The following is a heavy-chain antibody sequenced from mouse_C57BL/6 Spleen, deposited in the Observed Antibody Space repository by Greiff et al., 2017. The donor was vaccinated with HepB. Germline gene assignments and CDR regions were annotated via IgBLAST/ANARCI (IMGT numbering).Heavy chain of an antibody. V-gene: IGHV1-64*01. CDR1: GYTFTSYW. CDR3: AREGLYEYEGYFSY. Sequence: VQLQQPGAELVKPGASVKLSCKASGYTFTSYWMHWVKQRPGQCLEWIGMIHPNSGSTNYNEKFKSKATLTVDKSSSTAYMQLSSLTSEDSAVLCCAREGLYEYEGYFSYWGKGTTLTVSS. CDR2: IHPNSGST. J-gene: IGHJ2*01. D-gene: IGHD2-4*01.